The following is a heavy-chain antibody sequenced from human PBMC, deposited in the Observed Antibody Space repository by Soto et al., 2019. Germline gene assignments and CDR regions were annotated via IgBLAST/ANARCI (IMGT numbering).Heavy chain of an antibody. CDR2: ISYDGTKT. D-gene: IGHD3-10*01. Sequence: QVQLVESGGGVVQPGRSLRVSCGASGFTFSIYAMHWVRQAPGTGLEWVAVISYDGTKTYYADSGKGRFTICRDNSKNTLYLQMNSLRDEDTAVYYCAKDRGPRRLWLIAPFDYWGQGTVVTVSP. V-gene: IGHV3-30*18. CDR1: GFTFSIYA. J-gene: IGHJ4*02. CDR3: AKDRGPRRLWLIAPFDY.